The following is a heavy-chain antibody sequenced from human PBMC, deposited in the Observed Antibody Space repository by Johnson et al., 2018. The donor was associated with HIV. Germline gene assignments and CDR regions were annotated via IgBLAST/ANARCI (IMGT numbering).Heavy chain of an antibody. D-gene: IGHD1-26*01. Sequence: HVQLVESGGGVVQPGGSLRLSCAASGFTFSSYGMHWVRQAPGKGLEWVAFIRYDGSNKYYADSVKGRFTISRDNSKNTLYLQRNSLRPEETAVFYCEREGWELPLTGFDVCGLGTMVTVTS. CDR2: IRYDGSNK. J-gene: IGHJ3*01. V-gene: IGHV3-30*02. CDR1: GFTFSSYG. CDR3: EREGWELPLTGFDV.